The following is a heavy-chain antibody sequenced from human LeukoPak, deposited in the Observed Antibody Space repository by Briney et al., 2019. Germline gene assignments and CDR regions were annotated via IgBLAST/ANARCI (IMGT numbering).Heavy chain of an antibody. Sequence: SETLSLTCTVSGGSIRSYYLSWLRQPPGKGLEWIGYIYYSGSTNYNPSLKSRLTISVDTSKNQFSLKLSSVTAADTAVYYCARRSTVGTTWAFDYWGKGTLVTVSS. CDR1: GGSIRSYY. J-gene: IGHJ4*02. V-gene: IGHV4-59*01. D-gene: IGHD1-1*01. CDR3: ARRSTVGTTWAFDY. CDR2: IYYSGST.